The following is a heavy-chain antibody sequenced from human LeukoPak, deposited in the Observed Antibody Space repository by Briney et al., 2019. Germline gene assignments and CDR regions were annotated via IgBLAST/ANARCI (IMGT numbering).Heavy chain of an antibody. D-gene: IGHD3-3*01. CDR2: ISAYNGNT. CDR1: GYTFTSYG. J-gene: IGHJ3*02. V-gene: IGHV1-18*01. CDR3: ARENDFWSGYLRGRAFDI. Sequence: GASVKVSCKASGYTFTSYGISWVRQAPGQGLEWMGLISAYNGNTNYAQKLQGRVTMTTDTSTSTAYMELRSLRSDDTAVYYCARENDFWSGYLRGRAFDIWGQGTMVTVSS.